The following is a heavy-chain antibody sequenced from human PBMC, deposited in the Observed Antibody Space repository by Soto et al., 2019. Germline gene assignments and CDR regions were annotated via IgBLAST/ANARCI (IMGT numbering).Heavy chain of an antibody. CDR2: ISAYNGNT. V-gene: IGHV1-18*01. Sequence: ASVKVSCKVSGYTLTGFGMRWVRQAPGKGLEWMGWISAYNGNTNYAQKLQGRVTMTTDTSTSTAYMELRSLRSDDTAVYYCVVAAQPYYFDYWGQGTLVNVSS. J-gene: IGHJ4*02. D-gene: IGHD2-15*01. CDR1: GYTLTGFG. CDR3: VVAAQPYYFDY.